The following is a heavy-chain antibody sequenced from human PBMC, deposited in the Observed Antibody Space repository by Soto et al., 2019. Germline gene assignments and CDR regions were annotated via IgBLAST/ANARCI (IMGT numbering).Heavy chain of an antibody. Sequence: TGGSLRLSCAASGFTFSSYAMTWVRQAPGKGLEWVSTISGTGGNTYYADSVKGRFTISRDNSKNTVYLQMNSLRAEDTADYYCVKAVYLLDFDYWGQGTLVTVSS. J-gene: IGHJ4*02. D-gene: IGHD1-20*01. CDR2: ISGTGGNT. CDR3: VKAVYLLDFDY. CDR1: GFTFSSYA. V-gene: IGHV3-23*01.